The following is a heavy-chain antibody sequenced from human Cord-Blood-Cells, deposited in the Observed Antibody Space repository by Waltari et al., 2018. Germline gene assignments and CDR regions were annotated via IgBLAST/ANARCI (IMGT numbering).Heavy chain of an antibody. J-gene: IGHJ6*02. CDR2: IYYSGST. D-gene: IGHD6-13*01. V-gene: IGHV4-59*01. CDR3: AREAAAAGPSWVYYYYGMDV. CDR1: GGSISSYY. Sequence: QVQLQESGPGLVKPSETLSLTCTVSGGSISSYYWSWIRQPPGKGLEWIGYIYYSGSTNYNPSLKSRVTISVDTSKNQFSLKLSSVTAADTAVYYCAREAAAAGPSWVYYYYGMDVWGQGTTVTVSS.